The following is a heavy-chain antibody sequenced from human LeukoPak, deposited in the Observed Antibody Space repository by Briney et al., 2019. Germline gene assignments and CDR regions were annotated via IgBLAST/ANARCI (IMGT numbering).Heavy chain of an antibody. CDR2: IYHSGSP. CDR3: ARVKGGYAYFDY. Sequence: SETLSLTCAVSSYSISNGYYWGRIRQPPGKGLEWIGSIYHSGSPYYNPSLKSGVAISVDTSKNHFSLNLSSVTAADTAVYYCARVKGGYAYFDYWGQGTLVTVSS. CDR1: SYSISNGYY. J-gene: IGHJ4*02. D-gene: IGHD5-12*01. V-gene: IGHV4-38-2*01.